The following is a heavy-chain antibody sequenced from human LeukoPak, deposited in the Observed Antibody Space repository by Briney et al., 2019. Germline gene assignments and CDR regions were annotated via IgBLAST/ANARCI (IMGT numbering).Heavy chain of an antibody. J-gene: IGHJ4*02. CDR1: GFTFSSYA. CDR2: INGSGGST. V-gene: IGHV3-23*01. Sequence: PGGSLRLSCAASGFTFSSYAMSWVRQAPGKGLEWVSAINGSGGSTYYADSVKGRFTISRDNSKNTLYLQMNSLRAEDTAVYYCAKVPSTIAARPYYFDYWGQGTLVTVSS. CDR3: AKVPSTIAARPYYFDY. D-gene: IGHD6-6*01.